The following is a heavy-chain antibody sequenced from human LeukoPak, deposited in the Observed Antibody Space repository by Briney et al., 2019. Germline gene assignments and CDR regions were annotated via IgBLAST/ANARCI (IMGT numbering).Heavy chain of an antibody. J-gene: IGHJ4*02. V-gene: IGHV1-69*13. D-gene: IGHD3-3*01. Sequence: ASVKVSCKASGGTFSSYAISWVRQAPGQGLEWMGGIIPIFGTANYAQQFQGRVTITADESTSTAYMELSSLRSEDTAVYYCARDREEYYDFWSGKVFDYWGQGTLVTVSS. CDR2: IIPIFGTA. CDR3: ARDREEYYDFWSGKVFDY. CDR1: GGTFSSYA.